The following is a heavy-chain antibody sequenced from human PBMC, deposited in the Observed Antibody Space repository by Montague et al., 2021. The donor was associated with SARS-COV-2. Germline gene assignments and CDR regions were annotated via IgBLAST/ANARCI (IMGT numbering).Heavy chain of an antibody. J-gene: IGHJ4*02. CDR3: AREEK. V-gene: IGHV3-7*01. CDR1: GFNFRSYW. CDR2: IKEDGSQK. Sequence: SLRLSCAAFGFNFRSYWMSWVRQAPGKGLEWVANIKEDGSQKYYMDSVKGRFTISRDNAKNSLYLQMNSLTDKDTAVYYCAREEKWGQGTRVTVSS.